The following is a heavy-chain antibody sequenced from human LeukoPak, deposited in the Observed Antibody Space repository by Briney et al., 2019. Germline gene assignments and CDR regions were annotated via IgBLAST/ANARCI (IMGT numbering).Heavy chain of an antibody. J-gene: IGHJ5*02. CDR3: ARDFWSGSNWFDP. D-gene: IGHD3-3*01. CDR2: ISSSSSYI. V-gene: IGHV3-21*01. Sequence: GGSLRLSYAASGFTFSSYSMNWVRQAPGKGLEWVSSISSSSSYIYYADSVKGRFTISRDNAKNSLYLQMNSLRAEDTAVYYCARDFWSGSNWFDPWGQGTLVTVSS. CDR1: GFTFSSYS.